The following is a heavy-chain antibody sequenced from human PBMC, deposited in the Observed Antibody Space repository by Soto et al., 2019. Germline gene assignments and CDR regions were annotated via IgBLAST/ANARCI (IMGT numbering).Heavy chain of an antibody. D-gene: IGHD3-10*01. Sequence: ASVKVSCKASGYTFTSYAMHWVRQAPGQRLEWMGWINAGNGNTKYSQKFQGRVTITRDTSASTVYMELSGLRSDDTAVYYCSRVDPGETSPFDHWGQRTLVTVSS. CDR2: INAGNGNT. V-gene: IGHV1-3*01. J-gene: IGHJ4*02. CDR1: GYTFTSYA. CDR3: SRVDPGETSPFDH.